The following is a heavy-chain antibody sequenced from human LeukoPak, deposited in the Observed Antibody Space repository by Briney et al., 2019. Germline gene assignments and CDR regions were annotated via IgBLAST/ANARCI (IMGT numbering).Heavy chain of an antibody. CDR1: GFTFXDYX. J-gene: IGHJ3*02. CDR2: ISWNSGRI. V-gene: IGHV3-9*03. D-gene: IGHD6-13*01. Sequence: GFTFXDYXXQWVRQAQGKGXXGVXGISWNSGRIVYGDCVKGGFTISREKAKNSLYLQMNSLRAEDMALYYCAKGAGQQLPHDAFDIWGQGTMVTVSS. CDR3: AKGAGQQLPHDAFDI.